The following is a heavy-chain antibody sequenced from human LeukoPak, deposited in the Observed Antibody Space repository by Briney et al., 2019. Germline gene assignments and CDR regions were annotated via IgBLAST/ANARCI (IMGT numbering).Heavy chain of an antibody. Sequence: ASVKVSCKVSEYTLTELSIHWVRQAPGKGLQWMGGFDPEDGETIYAQKFQGRVTMTEDTSTDTAYMELNSLRSEDTAVYYCARDLGIVVVPAAIRGDAAFDIWGQGTMVTVSS. CDR2: FDPEDGET. J-gene: IGHJ3*02. CDR3: ARDLGIVVVPAAIRGDAAFDI. V-gene: IGHV1-24*01. CDR1: EYTLTELS. D-gene: IGHD2-2*02.